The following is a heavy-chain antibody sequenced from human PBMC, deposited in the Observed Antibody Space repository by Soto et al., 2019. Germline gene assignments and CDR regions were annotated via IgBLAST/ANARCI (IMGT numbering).Heavy chain of an antibody. D-gene: IGHD2-2*01. CDR1: GFTFSSYA. Sequence: GPLRLSCAASGFTFSSYAMSWVRQAPGKGLEWVSAISGSGGSTYYADSVKGRFTISRDNSKNTLYLQMNSLRAEDTAVYYCAHQYCSSTSCYFLNAFDIWGQGTMVTVSS. CDR3: AHQYCSSTSCYFLNAFDI. J-gene: IGHJ3*02. CDR2: ISGSGGST. V-gene: IGHV3-23*01.